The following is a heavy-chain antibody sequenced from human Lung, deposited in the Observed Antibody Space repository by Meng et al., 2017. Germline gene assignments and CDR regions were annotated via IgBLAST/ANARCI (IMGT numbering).Heavy chain of an antibody. Sequence: ASVKVSCKASGYTFTSYGISWVRQAPGQGLEWMGWISAYNGNTNYAQKLQSRVTMTTDTSTSTAYMELRSLRSDDTAVYYCAAYYDSSGYYGGRIGFYDYWGQGTLVTVSS. CDR2: ISAYNGNT. D-gene: IGHD3-22*01. CDR1: GYTFTSYG. CDR3: AAYYDSSGYYGGRIGFYDY. V-gene: IGHV1-18*01. J-gene: IGHJ4*02.